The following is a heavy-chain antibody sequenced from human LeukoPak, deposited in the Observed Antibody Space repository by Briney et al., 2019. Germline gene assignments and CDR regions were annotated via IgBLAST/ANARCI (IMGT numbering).Heavy chain of an antibody. D-gene: IGHD3-10*01. Sequence: GGSLRLSCAASGFTFSSYAMSWVRQAPGKGLEWVSAISGSGGSTYYADSVKGRFTISRDNSKNTLYLQMNSLRAEDTAVYYCALTTPGGSGSYWNGMDVWGQGTTVTVSS. CDR3: ALTTPGGSGSYWNGMDV. J-gene: IGHJ6*02. CDR2: ISGSGGST. V-gene: IGHV3-23*01. CDR1: GFTFSSYA.